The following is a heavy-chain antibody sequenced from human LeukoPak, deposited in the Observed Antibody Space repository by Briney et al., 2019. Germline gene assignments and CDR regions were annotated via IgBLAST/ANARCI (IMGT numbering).Heavy chain of an antibody. CDR2: ISWNSGSI. CDR1: GFTFDDYA. J-gene: IGHJ4*02. D-gene: IGHD1-14*01. CDR3: TKDIATGNRLYYFDY. V-gene: IGHV3-9*01. Sequence: GRSLRLSCAASGFTFDDYAMHWVRHAPGKGLEWVSGISWNSGSIGYADSVKGRFTISRDNAKNSLYLQMNSLRAEDTALYYCTKDIATGNRLYYFDYWGQGTLVTVSS.